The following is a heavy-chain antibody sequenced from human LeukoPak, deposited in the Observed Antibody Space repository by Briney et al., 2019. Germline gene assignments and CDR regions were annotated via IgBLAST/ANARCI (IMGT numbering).Heavy chain of an antibody. CDR3: ARSVGIRLICCFHYYIHV. CDR1: GCTFISYA. Sequence: SVKVSCKASGCTFISYAISWVRQAPGQGLEWMGGIIPIFGTANYAQKFQGRVTITTDVSTSTAYMELSSLRSEDTAVYYCARSVGIRLICCFHYYIHVWGKGTTVTVSS. V-gene: IGHV1-69*05. J-gene: IGHJ6*03. D-gene: IGHD3-3*02. CDR2: IIPIFGTA.